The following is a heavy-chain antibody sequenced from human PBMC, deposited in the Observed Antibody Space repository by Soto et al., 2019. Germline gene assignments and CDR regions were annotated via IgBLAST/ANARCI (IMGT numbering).Heavy chain of an antibody. Sequence: PGGSLRLSCAASGFTFSSYDMHWVRQATGEGLEWVSAIGTAGDTYYPGSVKGRFTISRENAKNSLYLQINSLRAEDTAVYYCAKIDYDILTGYWKGPEWDYYGMDVWGQGTTVTVSS. CDR1: GFTFSSYD. D-gene: IGHD3-9*01. V-gene: IGHV3-13*01. J-gene: IGHJ6*02. CDR3: AKIDYDILTGYWKGPEWDYYGMDV. CDR2: IGTAGDT.